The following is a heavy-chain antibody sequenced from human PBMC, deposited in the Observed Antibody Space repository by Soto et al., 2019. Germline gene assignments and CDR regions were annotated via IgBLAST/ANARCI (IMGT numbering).Heavy chain of an antibody. D-gene: IGHD3-10*01. CDR1: GYTFTNYD. CDR2: ISTYTGNT. Sequence: QVHLVQSGAEVKKPGASVKVSCKASGYTFTNYDINWVRQAPGQVLEWMGWISTYTGNTNYAQKLQGRVTMTTDTSTSTAYMELRSLRADGTAVYYCARGYYYGSGRPTPGGMDVWGQGTTVTVSS. V-gene: IGHV1-18*01. CDR3: ARGYYYGSGRPTPGGMDV. J-gene: IGHJ6*02.